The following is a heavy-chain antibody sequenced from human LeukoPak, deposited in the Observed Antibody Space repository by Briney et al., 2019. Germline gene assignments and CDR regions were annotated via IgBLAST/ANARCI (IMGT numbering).Heavy chain of an antibody. V-gene: IGHV1-2*02. D-gene: IGHD5-18*01. J-gene: IGHJ6*03. CDR2: MNPYSGGT. Sequence: ASVKVSCKASGYTFTGYYMHWVRQAPGQGLEWMGWMNPYSGGTNYAQKFQGRVTITADKSTSTAYMELSSLRFEDTAVYYCARGKLSDASGYYYYYMDVWGKGTTVTISS. CDR1: GYTFTGYY. CDR3: ARGKLSDASGYYYYYMDV.